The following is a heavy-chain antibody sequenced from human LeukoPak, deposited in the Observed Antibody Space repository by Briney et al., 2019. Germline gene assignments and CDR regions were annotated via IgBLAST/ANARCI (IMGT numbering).Heavy chain of an antibody. D-gene: IGHD6-19*01. V-gene: IGHV3-53*04. CDR2: IYSGGST. J-gene: IGHJ4*02. CDR1: GFTVSSNY. Sequence: SGGSLRLSCAASGFTVSSNYMSWVRQAPGKGLEWVSVIYSGGSTYYADSVKGRFTISRHNSKNTLYLQMNSLRAEDTAVYYCARGLRSSGWYTYFDYWGQGTLVTVSS. CDR3: ARGLRSSGWYTYFDY.